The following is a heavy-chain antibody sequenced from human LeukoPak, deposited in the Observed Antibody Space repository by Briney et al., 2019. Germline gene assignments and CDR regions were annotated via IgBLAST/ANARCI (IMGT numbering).Heavy chain of an antibody. Sequence: SETLSLTCTVSGGSISPYYWSWIRQPPGKELEWIGYIYYSGSTNYNPSLKSRVTISVDTSKNQFSLKLSSVTAADTAVYYCARGADSSGYLYYYYYMDVWGKGTTVTISS. J-gene: IGHJ6*03. V-gene: IGHV4-59*01. D-gene: IGHD3-22*01. CDR3: ARGADSSGYLYYYYYMDV. CDR2: IYYSGST. CDR1: GGSISPYY.